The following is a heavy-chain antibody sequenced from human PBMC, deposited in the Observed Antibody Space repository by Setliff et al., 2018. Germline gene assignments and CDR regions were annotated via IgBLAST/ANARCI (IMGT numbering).Heavy chain of an antibody. CDR3: ARDRGSGSLHPGSAFDI. D-gene: IGHD1-26*01. J-gene: IGHJ3*02. CDR2: ISAYNGNT. V-gene: IGHV1-18*01. Sequence: GASVKVSCKASGGTFSSYVISWVREAPGQGLEWMGWISAYNGNTNYAQKLQGRVTMTTDTSTSTAYMELRSLRSDDTAVYYCARDRGSGSLHPGSAFDIWGQGTMVTVSS. CDR1: GGTFSSYV.